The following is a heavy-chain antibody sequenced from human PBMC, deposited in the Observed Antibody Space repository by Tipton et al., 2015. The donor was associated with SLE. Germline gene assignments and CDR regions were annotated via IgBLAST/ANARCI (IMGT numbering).Heavy chain of an antibody. D-gene: IGHD6-19*01. CDR1: GGSFSGYY. J-gene: IGHJ4*02. CDR2: INHSGST. V-gene: IGHV4-34*01. Sequence: TLSPTCAVYGGSFSGYYWSWIRQPPGKGLEWIGEINHSGSTNYNPSLKSRVTISVDTSKNQFSLKLSSVTAADTAVYYCARGIAVAGPFDYWGQGTLVTVSS. CDR3: ARGIAVAGPFDY.